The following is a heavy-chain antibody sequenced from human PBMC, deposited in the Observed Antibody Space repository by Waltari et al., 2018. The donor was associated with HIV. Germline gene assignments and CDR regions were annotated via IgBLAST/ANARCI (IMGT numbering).Heavy chain of an antibody. CDR2: FSGSGGST. J-gene: IGHJ4*02. D-gene: IGHD3-10*01. Sequence: EVQLLESGGGLVQPGGSLRLSCAASGFTFSSYAMSWVRQAPGKGLEWVSAFSGSGGSTYYADSVKGRFTISRDNSKNTLYLQMNSLRAEDTAVYYCAKDRTYYYGSGSSDYWGQGTLVTVSS. V-gene: IGHV3-23*01. CDR1: GFTFSSYA. CDR3: AKDRTYYYGSGSSDY.